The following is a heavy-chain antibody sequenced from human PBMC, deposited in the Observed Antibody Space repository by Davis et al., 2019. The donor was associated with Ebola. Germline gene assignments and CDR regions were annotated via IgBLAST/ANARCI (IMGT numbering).Heavy chain of an antibody. CDR3: ARDALGLLIFGYFDY. Sequence: PGGSLRLSCAASGFTFSSYSMNWVRQAPGKGLEWVSYISSSSSTIYYADSVKGRFTISRDNAKNSLYLQMNSLRDEDTVVYYCARDALGLLIFGYFDYWGQGTLVTVSS. J-gene: IGHJ4*02. CDR1: GFTFSSYS. D-gene: IGHD3-3*01. CDR2: ISSSSSTI. V-gene: IGHV3-48*02.